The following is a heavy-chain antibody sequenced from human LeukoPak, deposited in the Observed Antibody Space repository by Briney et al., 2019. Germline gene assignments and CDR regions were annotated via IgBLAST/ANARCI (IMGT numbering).Heavy chain of an antibody. Sequence: GGSLRLSCAASGFTFSSYAMSWVRQAPGKGLEWVSAISGSGGSTYYADSVKGRFTISGDNSKNTLYLQMNSLRAEDTAVYYCAKDRHKTTVTEPHFDYWGQGTLVTVSS. D-gene: IGHD4-17*01. CDR1: GFTFSSYA. V-gene: IGHV3-23*01. CDR3: AKDRHKTTVTEPHFDY. J-gene: IGHJ4*02. CDR2: ISGSGGST.